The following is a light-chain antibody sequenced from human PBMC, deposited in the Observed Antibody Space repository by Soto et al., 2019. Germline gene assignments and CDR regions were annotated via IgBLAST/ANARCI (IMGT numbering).Light chain of an antibody. CDR1: QNINNY. CDR2: DAS. CDR3: QQYGSSGT. J-gene: IGKJ1*01. Sequence: DIQMTQSPSSLSASVGDRVTITCQASQNINNYLNWYQQKPGRAPKLLIYDASNLEAGVPSRFSGSGSGTDFTLTISRLEPEDFAVYYCQQYGSSGTFGQGTKVDIK. V-gene: IGKV1-33*01.